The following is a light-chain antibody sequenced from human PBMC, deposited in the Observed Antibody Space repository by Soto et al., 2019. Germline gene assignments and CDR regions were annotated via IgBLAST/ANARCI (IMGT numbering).Light chain of an antibody. Sequence: EIVMTQSPATLSVSPGERATLSCRASQSISSNLAWYQQKPGQAPRLLIYGASTRATGIPGWFSSSGSGALFILTISSLEPEDFAVYYCQQRSNWYTFGQGTRLEIK. V-gene: IGKV3-15*01. J-gene: IGKJ5*01. CDR3: QQRSNWYT. CDR1: QSISSN. CDR2: GAS.